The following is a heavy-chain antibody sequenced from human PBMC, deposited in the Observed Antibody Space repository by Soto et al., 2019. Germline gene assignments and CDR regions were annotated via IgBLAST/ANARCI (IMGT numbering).Heavy chain of an antibody. D-gene: IGHD4-17*01. CDR3: ARDPNGANVTTKGGRFDP. J-gene: IGHJ5*02. CDR1: GVNFIMSA. CDR2: ISARGVIR. V-gene: IGHV3-23*01. Sequence: LESGGGWVQPGGSLRLSFAGSGVNFIMSAMNWVRQAPGKGLGWVSSISARGVIRYYADSVRGRFTISRDNSENTLFLQMNNLRVDDTAVYYCARDPNGANVTTKGGRFDPWGQGTLVTVSS.